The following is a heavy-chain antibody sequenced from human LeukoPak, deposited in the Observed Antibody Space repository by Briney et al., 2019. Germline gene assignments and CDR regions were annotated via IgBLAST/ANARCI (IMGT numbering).Heavy chain of an antibody. CDR2: ISYDGSNK. J-gene: IGHJ6*02. V-gene: IGHV3-30*18. CDR1: GFTFSSYG. CDR3: AKDLGYYYGSGSFPWNYYYYGMDV. Sequence: PGGSLRLSCAASGFTFSSYGMHGVRQAPGKGLEWVAVISYDGSNKYYADSVKGRFTISRDNSKNTLYLQMNSLRAEDTAVYYCAKDLGYYYGSGSFPWNYYYYGMDVWGQGTTVTVSS. D-gene: IGHD3-10*01.